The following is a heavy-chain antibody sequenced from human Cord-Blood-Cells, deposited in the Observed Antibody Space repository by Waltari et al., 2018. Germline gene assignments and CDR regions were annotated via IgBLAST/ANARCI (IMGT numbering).Heavy chain of an antibody. J-gene: IGHJ4*02. CDR2: ISSSSSTI. V-gene: IGHV3-48*02. CDR3: ASDITVTTDY. D-gene: IGHD4-17*01. CDR1: GLPFSGYG. Sequence: EVQLVESGGGLVQPGGSLRLSGAASGLPFSGYGLNWVRQAPGKGLEWVSYISSSSSTIYYADSVKGRFTISRDNAKNSLYLQMNSLRDEDTAVYYCASDITVTTDYWGQGTLVTVSS.